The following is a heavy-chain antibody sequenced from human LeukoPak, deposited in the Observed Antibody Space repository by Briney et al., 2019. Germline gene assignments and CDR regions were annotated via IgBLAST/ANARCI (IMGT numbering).Heavy chain of an antibody. Sequence: ASVKVSCKASVYTFTSYGISWVRQAPGQGLEWMGWISAYNGNTNYAQKLQGRVTMTTDTSTSTAYMELSSLRSEDTAVYYCARDGGPLGIAAGGGYYFDYWGQGTLVTVSS. V-gene: IGHV1-18*01. CDR2: ISAYNGNT. CDR3: ARDGGPLGIAAGGGYYFDY. D-gene: IGHD6-13*01. CDR1: VYTFTSYG. J-gene: IGHJ4*02.